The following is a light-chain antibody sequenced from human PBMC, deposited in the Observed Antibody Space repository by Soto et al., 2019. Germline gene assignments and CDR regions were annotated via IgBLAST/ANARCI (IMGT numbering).Light chain of an antibody. CDR1: QSVSSN. Sequence: EIVMTQSPATLSVSPGERATLSCRASQSVSSNLAWYQQKPGQPPRLLIYGASPRATAIPARFSGSGSGTGFTLTISSLQSEDFAIYYCKQYKNWPPRHTFGQGTKLEIK. V-gene: IGKV3-15*01. J-gene: IGKJ2*01. CDR2: GAS. CDR3: KQYKNWPPRHT.